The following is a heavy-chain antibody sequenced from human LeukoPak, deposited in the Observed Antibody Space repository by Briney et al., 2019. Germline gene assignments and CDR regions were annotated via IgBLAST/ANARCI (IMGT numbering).Heavy chain of an antibody. CDR1: GGSISSSSYY. V-gene: IGHV4-39*01. J-gene: IGHJ4*02. CDR3: ARTRWRIAAVDY. Sequence: PSETLSLTCTVSGGSISSSSYYWGWIRQPPGKGLEWIGSIYYSGSTYYNPSLKSRVTISVDTSKNQFSLKLSSVTAADTAVYYCARTRWRIAAVDYWGQGTLVTVSS. CDR2: IYYSGST. D-gene: IGHD6-13*01.